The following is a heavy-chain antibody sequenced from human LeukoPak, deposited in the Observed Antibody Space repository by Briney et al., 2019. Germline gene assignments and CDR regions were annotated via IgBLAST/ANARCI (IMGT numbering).Heavy chain of an antibody. CDR3: ATGNYYGSRGYYTFGH. CDR1: GFTFSRYW. CDR2: INGDGSTT. D-gene: IGHD3-22*01. Sequence: GGSLRLSCAASGFTFSRYWMHWVRQAPGKGLVWVSRINGDGSTTSYADSVKGGFTISRDNAKNTLYLQVNSLRAEDTAVYYCATGNYYGSRGYYTFGHWGQGTLVTVSS. V-gene: IGHV3-74*01. J-gene: IGHJ1*01.